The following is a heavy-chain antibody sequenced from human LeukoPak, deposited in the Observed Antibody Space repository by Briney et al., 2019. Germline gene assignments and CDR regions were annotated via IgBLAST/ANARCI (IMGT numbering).Heavy chain of an antibody. Sequence: SETLSLTCTVSGGSISSYYWSWIRQPPGKGLEWIGYIYYSGGTNYNPSLKSRVTISVDTSKNQFSLKLSSVTAADTAVYYCARAAGRFYYYYGMDVWGQGTTVTVSS. J-gene: IGHJ6*02. CDR2: IYYSGGT. V-gene: IGHV4-59*01. D-gene: IGHD6-19*01. CDR3: ARAAGRFYYYYGMDV. CDR1: GGSISSYY.